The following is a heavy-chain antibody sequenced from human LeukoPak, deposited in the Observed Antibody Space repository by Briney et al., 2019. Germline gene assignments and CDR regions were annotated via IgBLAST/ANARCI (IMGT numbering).Heavy chain of an antibody. CDR2: IYYSGST. CDR1: GGSISSGDYY. D-gene: IGHD1-26*01. V-gene: IGHV4-30-4*08. Sequence: SQTLSLTCTVSGGSISSGDYYWSWIRQPPGKGLEWIGYIYYSGSTYYNPSLKSRVTISVDTSKNQFSLKLSSVTPADTAVYYCARVGWELLYNWFDPWGQGTLVTVSS. J-gene: IGHJ5*02. CDR3: ARVGWELLYNWFDP.